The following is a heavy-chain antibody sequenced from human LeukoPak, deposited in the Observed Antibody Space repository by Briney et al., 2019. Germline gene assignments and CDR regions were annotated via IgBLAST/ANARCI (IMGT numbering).Heavy chain of an antibody. V-gene: IGHV3-33*01. D-gene: IGHD6-19*01. CDR1: GFTFSRYG. CDR3: ARHAIAVAGYDAFDI. J-gene: IGHJ3*02. CDR2: IWYDGNNK. Sequence: PGGSLRLSCAASGFTFSRYGMHWVRQAPGKGLEWVAVIWYDGNNKYYADSVQGRFTISRDNSKNTLDLQMNSLRAEDTAVYYCARHAIAVAGYDAFDIWGQGTMVTVSS.